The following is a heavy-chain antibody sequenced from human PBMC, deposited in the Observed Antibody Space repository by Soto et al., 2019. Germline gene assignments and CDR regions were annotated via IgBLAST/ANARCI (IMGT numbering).Heavy chain of an antibody. Sequence: GDSVKVSCKASGGTFSSYAISWVRQAPGQGLEWMGGIIPIFGTANYAQKFQGRVTITADESTSTAYMELSSLRSDDTAVYFCARGLECRGYCLDNPTWFAQWGQGTLVAVSS. CDR1: GGTFSSYA. J-gene: IGHJ5*02. D-gene: IGHD2-15*01. CDR2: IIPIFGTA. CDR3: ARGLECRGYCLDNPTWFAQ. V-gene: IGHV1-69*13.